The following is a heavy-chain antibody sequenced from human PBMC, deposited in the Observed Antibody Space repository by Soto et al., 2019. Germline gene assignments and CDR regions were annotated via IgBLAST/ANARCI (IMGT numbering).Heavy chain of an antibody. CDR1: GFTFSNYA. Sequence: GGSLRLSCAASGFTFSNYAMHWVRQAPGMGLEWVAFISYDGSNKYYADSVKGRFTISRDNSKNTLYLQMNSLRAEDTAVYYCARERSDAFDIWGQGTVVTVSS. CDR3: ARERSDAFDI. CDR2: ISYDGSNK. V-gene: IGHV3-30*04. J-gene: IGHJ3*02.